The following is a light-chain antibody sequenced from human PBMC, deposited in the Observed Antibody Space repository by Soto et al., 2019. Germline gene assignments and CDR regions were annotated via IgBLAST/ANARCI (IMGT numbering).Light chain of an antibody. CDR1: QTVSSH. J-gene: IGKJ2*01. V-gene: IGKV3-15*01. Sequence: VMTQSPATLSVSPGERATLSCRASQTVSSHLAWYQQKPGQAPRLLIYGASTRATDVPARFSGSGSGTDFTLTISRLAPEDFAVYYCQQYGSSLYTFGQGTKLEIK. CDR3: QQYGSSLYT. CDR2: GAS.